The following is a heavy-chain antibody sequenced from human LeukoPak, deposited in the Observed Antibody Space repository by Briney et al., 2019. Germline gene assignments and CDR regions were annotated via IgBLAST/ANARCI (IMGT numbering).Heavy chain of an antibody. CDR3: ARSNSRSGTNYYYYYMDV. Sequence: GESLKISCKGSGYSFTSYWIGWVRQMPGKGLEWMGIIYPGDSDTRYSPSFQGQVTISADKSISTAYLQWSSLKASDTAMYYCARSNSRSGTNYYYYYMDVWGKGTTVTISS. CDR2: IYPGDSDT. CDR1: GYSFTSYW. J-gene: IGHJ6*03. D-gene: IGHD3-10*01. V-gene: IGHV5-51*01.